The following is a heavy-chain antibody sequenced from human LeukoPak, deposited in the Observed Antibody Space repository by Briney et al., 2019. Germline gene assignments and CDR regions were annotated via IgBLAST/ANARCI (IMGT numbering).Heavy chain of an antibody. CDR1: GGSISDNS. CDR2: IHYTGST. D-gene: IGHD4-11*01. J-gene: IGHJ6*02. CDR3: ARDLRTGLTTGMDV. V-gene: IGHV4-59*01. Sequence: SETLSLTCSVSGGSISDNSWSWIRRPPGKGLEWNGHIHYTGSTDYTPSLKSRVTISVDTSKNQFSLKLSSVTAADTAVYYCARDLRTGLTTGMDVWGQGTTVTVSS.